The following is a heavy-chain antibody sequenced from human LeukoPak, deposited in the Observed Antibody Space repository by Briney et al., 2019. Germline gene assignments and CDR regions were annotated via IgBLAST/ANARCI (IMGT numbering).Heavy chain of an antibody. Sequence: GRSLRLSCAASGFTFNSYGIHWVRQAPGKGLEWMAFIWYDGSNKYYADSVKGRFTISRDNSKNTLYLQMNSLRAEDTAVYYCARARTTRGFDYWGQGTLVTVPS. CDR3: ARARTTRGFDY. J-gene: IGHJ4*02. CDR2: IWYDGSNK. CDR1: GFTFNSYG. D-gene: IGHD4-17*01. V-gene: IGHV3-33*01.